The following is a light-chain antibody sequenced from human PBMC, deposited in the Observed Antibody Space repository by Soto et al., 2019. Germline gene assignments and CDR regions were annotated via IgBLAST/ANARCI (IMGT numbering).Light chain of an antibody. V-gene: IGKV1-NL1*01. Sequence: IQMTQSPSSLSASVGARVTITCRASQGISNYLNWYQQRPGEAPKLLIFAASKLKSGVPFRFSGSGSGTDFTLTISRLEPEDFAVYYCQQYGSSPITFGQGARLEIK. CDR2: AAS. J-gene: IGKJ5*01. CDR3: QQYGSSPIT. CDR1: QGISNY.